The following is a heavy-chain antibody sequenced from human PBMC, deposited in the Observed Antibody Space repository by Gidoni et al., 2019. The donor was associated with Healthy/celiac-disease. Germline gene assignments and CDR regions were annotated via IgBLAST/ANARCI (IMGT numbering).Heavy chain of an antibody. CDR3: TRPVEWELRTDFDY. D-gene: IGHD1-26*01. CDR1: GFTFSGSA. CDR2: IRSKANSYAT. Sequence: EVQLVESGGGLVQPGGSLKLSCAASGFTFSGSAMHWVRQASGKGLEWVGRIRSKANSYATAYAASVKGRFTISRDDSKNTAYLQMNSLKTEDTAVYYCTRPVEWELRTDFDYWGQGTLVTVSS. V-gene: IGHV3-73*01. J-gene: IGHJ4*02.